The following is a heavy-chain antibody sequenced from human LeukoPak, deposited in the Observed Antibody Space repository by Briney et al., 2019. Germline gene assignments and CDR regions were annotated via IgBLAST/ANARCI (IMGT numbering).Heavy chain of an antibody. CDR2: INHSGST. V-gene: IGHV4-34*01. CDR3: ARAHGSPSVRLFDY. J-gene: IGHJ4*02. D-gene: IGHD3-10*01. CDR1: GGSFSGYY. Sequence: SETLSLTCAVYGGSFSGYYWSWIRQPPGKGLEWIGEINHSGSTNYNPSLKSRLTMSVDTSKNQFSLKLSSVTAADTAVYFCARAHGSPSVRLFDYWGQGTLVTVSS.